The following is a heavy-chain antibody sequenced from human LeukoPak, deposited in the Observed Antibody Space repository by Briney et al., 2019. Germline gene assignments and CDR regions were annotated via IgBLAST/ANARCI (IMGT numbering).Heavy chain of an antibody. D-gene: IGHD3-22*01. V-gene: IGHV3-23*01. Sequence: GGSLRLSCAASGFTFSNYGMNWVRQAPGRGLEWVSIITSGVGITYYADSVKGRFTISRDNSKNTLYLQMNSLRAEDTAVYYCAKGDYYDLDYWGQGTLVTVSS. CDR2: ITSGVGIT. CDR1: GFTFSNYG. J-gene: IGHJ4*02. CDR3: AKGDYYDLDY.